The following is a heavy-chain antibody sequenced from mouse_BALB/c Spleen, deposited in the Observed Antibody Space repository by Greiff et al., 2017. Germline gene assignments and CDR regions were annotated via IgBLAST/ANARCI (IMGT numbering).Heavy chain of an antibody. CDR2: IFPGSGNT. D-gene: IGHD1-2*01. CDR1: GYSFTSYY. J-gene: IGHJ1*01. CDR3: ARPSTATRWYFDV. Sequence: QVQLQQSGPELVKPGASVKISCKASGYSFTSYYIHWVKQRPGQGLEWIGWIFPGSGNTKYNEKFKGKATLTADTSSSTAYMQLSSLTSEDSAVYFCARPSTATRWYFDVWGAGTTVTVSS. V-gene: IGHV1-66*01.